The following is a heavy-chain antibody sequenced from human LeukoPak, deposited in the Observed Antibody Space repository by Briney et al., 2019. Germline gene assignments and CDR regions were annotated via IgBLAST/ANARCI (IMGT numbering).Heavy chain of an antibody. Sequence: GASVKVSCKASGYTFTGYYMHWVRQAPGQGLEWMGWIYPNSGGTNYAQKFQGRVTMTRDTSISTAYMELSRLRADDTAVYYCAREAHQSHINYDSSGYTNWGQGTLVTVSS. D-gene: IGHD3-22*01. CDR2: IYPNSGGT. V-gene: IGHV1-2*02. CDR3: AREAHQSHINYDSSGYTN. J-gene: IGHJ4*02. CDR1: GYTFTGYY.